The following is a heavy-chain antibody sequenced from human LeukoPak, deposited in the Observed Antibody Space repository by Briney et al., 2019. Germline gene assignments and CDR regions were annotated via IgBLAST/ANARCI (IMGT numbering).Heavy chain of an antibody. CDR2: IRYDGSNE. CDR3: CGDFDY. Sequence: GGSLRLSCAASGITFNSYGMHWVRQAPDKGLEWVAFIRYDGSNEYYVDSVKGRFTISRDNSKNTLYLQMNSLRGEDTAVYYCCGDFDYWGQGTLATVSS. D-gene: IGHD2-21*01. V-gene: IGHV3-30*02. CDR1: GITFNSYG. J-gene: IGHJ4*02.